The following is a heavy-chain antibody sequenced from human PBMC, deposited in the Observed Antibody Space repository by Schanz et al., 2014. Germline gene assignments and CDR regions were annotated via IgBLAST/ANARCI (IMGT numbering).Heavy chain of an antibody. CDR2: INAHTGNT. D-gene: IGHD3-10*01. CDR1: GYIFGSHG. Sequence: QLMQSGSEVRKPGASVKVSCKASGYIFGSHGMTWVRQAPGQGPELMGWINAHTGNTQYAQKCQGRGNMTRNAVATTGHLERTRGRTDDAASYYWGGVHIATYHYNSPGAFDIWGQGTRVTVSS. J-gene: IGHJ3*02. CDR3: GGVHIATYHYNSPGAFDI. V-gene: IGHV1-18*01.